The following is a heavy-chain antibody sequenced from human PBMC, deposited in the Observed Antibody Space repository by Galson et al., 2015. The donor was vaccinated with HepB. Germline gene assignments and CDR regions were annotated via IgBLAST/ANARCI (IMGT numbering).Heavy chain of an antibody. CDR2: IYPGDSDT. CDR3: AGLGYYYDSSGYYYGPVP. Sequence: QSGAEVKKPGESLKISCKGSGYSFTSYWIGWVRQMPGKGLEWMGIIYPGDSDTRYSPSFQGQVTISADKSISTAYLQWSSLKASDTSVYYCAGLGYYYDSSGYYYGPVPWCHGSLVPASS. D-gene: IGHD3-22*01. V-gene: IGHV5-51*03. CDR1: GYSFTSYW. J-gene: IGHJ5*02.